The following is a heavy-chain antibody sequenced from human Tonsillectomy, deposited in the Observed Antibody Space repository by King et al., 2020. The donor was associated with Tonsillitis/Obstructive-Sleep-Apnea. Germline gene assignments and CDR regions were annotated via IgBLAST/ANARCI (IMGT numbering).Heavy chain of an antibody. J-gene: IGHJ4*02. CDR1: GFPFSFYW. Sequence: QLVQSGGGLVQPGGSLRLSCAASGFPFSFYWMSWVRQAPGKGLEWVANINQDGSEKYYVDSVKGRFTISRDNAKNSLFLQMNSLRAEDTAVYYCARDLVTTSIDFWGQGTLVTVSS. CDR3: ARDLVTTSIDF. D-gene: IGHD4-17*01. CDR2: INQDGSEK. V-gene: IGHV3-7*04.